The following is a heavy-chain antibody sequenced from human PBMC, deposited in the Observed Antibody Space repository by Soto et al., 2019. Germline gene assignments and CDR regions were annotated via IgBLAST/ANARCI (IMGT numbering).Heavy chain of an antibody. CDR3: AKDGGGHPDY. CDR2: ISYDGSNK. CDR1: GFTFSSYG. J-gene: IGHJ4*02. Sequence: LRLSCAASGFTFSSYGMHWVRQAPGKGLEWVAVISYDGSNKYYADSVKGRFTISRDNSKNTLYLQMNSLRAEDTAVHYCAKDGGGHPDYWGQGTLVTVSS. D-gene: IGHD3-16*01. V-gene: IGHV3-30*18.